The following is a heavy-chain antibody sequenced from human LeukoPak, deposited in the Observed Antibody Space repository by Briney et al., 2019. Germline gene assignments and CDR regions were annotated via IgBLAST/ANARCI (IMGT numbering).Heavy chain of an antibody. V-gene: IGHV4-34*01. J-gene: IGHJ4*02. CDR2: INHSGST. CDR3: ARGYMGDSAWITPH. CDR1: GGSFSGYY. Sequence: SETLSLTCAVYGGSFSGYYWSWIRQPPGKRLEWIGEINHSGSTNYNPSFKSRVTISVDTSKNQFSLKLSSVTAADTAVYYCARGYMGDSAWITPHWGQGTLVTVSS. D-gene: IGHD3-16*01.